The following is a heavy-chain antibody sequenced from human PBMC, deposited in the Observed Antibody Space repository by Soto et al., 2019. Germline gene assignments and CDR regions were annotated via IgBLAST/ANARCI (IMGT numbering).Heavy chain of an antibody. Sequence: EVQLVESGGGLVQPGGSLRLSCAASGFTFSDHYMDWVRQAPGKGLEWVGRTRNKANSHTTEYAASVKGRFTISRDDSKNSLYLQMNSLKIEDTAGYYCARATTVTDYWGQGTLVTVSS. D-gene: IGHD4-17*01. CDR2: TRNKANSHTT. V-gene: IGHV3-72*01. CDR1: GFTFSDHY. CDR3: ARATTVTDY. J-gene: IGHJ4*02.